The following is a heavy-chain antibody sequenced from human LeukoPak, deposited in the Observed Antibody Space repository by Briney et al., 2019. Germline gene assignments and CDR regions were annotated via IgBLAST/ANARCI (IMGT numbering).Heavy chain of an antibody. CDR2: INPNRGRT. J-gene: IGHJ3*02. CDR3: ARDGDGITMIVVVIPVTFNAFDI. V-gene: IGHV1-2*02. D-gene: IGHD3-22*01. CDR1: GYTFTSYC. Sequence: ASVKLSCQASGYTFTSYCMHWVRQAPGHGLEWMGWINPNRGRTNYAQKFQGRVIMTRDTSTSTVYMELSSVRSEDTAVYYCARDGDGITMIVVVIPVTFNAFDIWGQGTMVTVSS.